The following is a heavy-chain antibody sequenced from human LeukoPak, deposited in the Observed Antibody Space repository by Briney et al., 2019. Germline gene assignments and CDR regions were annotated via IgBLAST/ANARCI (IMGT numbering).Heavy chain of an antibody. V-gene: IGHV1-69*01. CDR1: GGTFSSYA. J-gene: IGHJ4*02. Sequence: ASVKVSCKASGGTFSSYAISWVRQAPGQGLEWMGGIIPIFGTANYAQKFQGRVTITADESTSTAYMELSRLRSDDTAIYYCARANALYCSSTSCLFDYWGQGTLVTVSS. CDR3: ARANALYCSSTSCLFDY. CDR2: IIPIFGTA. D-gene: IGHD2-2*01.